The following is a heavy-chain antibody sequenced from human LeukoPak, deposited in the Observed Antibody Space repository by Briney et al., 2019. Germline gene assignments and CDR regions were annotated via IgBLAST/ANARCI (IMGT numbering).Heavy chain of an antibody. CDR2: INPSGGST. J-gene: IGHJ4*02. V-gene: IGHV1-46*01. Sequence: GASVKVSCKASGYTFTSYYMHWVRQAPGQGLEWMGIINPSGGSTSYAQKFQGRVTMTRDTSTSTVYMELSSLRSEDTAVYYCARVGIRFLKWLSTYYFDYWGQGTLVTVSS. CDR1: GYTFTSYY. D-gene: IGHD3-3*01. CDR3: ARVGIRFLKWLSTYYFDY.